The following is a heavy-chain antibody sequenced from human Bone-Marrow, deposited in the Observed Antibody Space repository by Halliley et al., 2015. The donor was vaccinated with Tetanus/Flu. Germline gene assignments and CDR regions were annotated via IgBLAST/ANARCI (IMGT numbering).Heavy chain of an antibody. D-gene: IGHD3-16*01. CDR3: ARNLQTGETAS. V-gene: IGHV4-59*01. J-gene: IGHJ5*02. Sequence: TLSLTCTVSGVSINSYYWSWIRKPPRKGLEWIGYIYYSGSTSYNPSLKSRVTISVDTSKNQFYLNLTSVTAADTAVYYCARNLQTGETASWGQGSLVTVSS. CDR1: GVSINSYY. CDR2: IYYSGST.